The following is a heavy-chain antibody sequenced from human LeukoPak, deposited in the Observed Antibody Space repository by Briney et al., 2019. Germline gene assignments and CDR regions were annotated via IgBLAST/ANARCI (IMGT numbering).Heavy chain of an antibody. CDR1: EFDFSSHA. CDR3: ANEVRPNDY. J-gene: IGHJ4*02. D-gene: IGHD2-2*01. Sequence: GGSLRLSCAASEFDFSSHAMTWVRQAPGKGLEWVSAISISGSKTYYADSVKGRFTISRDNSKNTLYLQMNSLRAEDTAVYYCANEVRPNDYWGQGTQVTVSS. CDR2: ISISGSKT. V-gene: IGHV3-23*01.